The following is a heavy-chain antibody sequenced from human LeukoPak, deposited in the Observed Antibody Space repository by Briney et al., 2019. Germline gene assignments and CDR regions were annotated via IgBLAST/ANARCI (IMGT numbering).Heavy chain of an antibody. CDR2: ISESGGTT. J-gene: IGHJ3*02. V-gene: IGHV3-23*01. CDR3: ARDRETYYDILTGYYTLGDAFDI. Sequence: GGSLRLSCAASGFTFRNYAMNWVRQAPGQGLEWVSTISESGGTTYYADSVKGRFTISRDNSKNTLYLQMNSLRAEDTAVYYCARDRETYYDILTGYYTLGDAFDIWGQGTMVTVSS. CDR1: GFTFRNYA. D-gene: IGHD3-9*01.